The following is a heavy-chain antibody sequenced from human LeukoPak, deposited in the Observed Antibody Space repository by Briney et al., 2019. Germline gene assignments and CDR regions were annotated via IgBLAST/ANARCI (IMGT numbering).Heavy chain of an antibody. D-gene: IGHD3-3*01. CDR3: ARGTSALTIFGVVATSTYFDY. Sequence: SETLSLTCTVSGGSFSSTTYYWGWVRQPPGKGLEWIGSIYYSGSTYYNPSLKSRVTISVDTSKNQFSLKLSSVTAADTAVYYCARGTSALTIFGVVATSTYFDYWGQGTLVTVSS. CDR1: GGSFSSTTYY. V-gene: IGHV4-39*07. J-gene: IGHJ4*02. CDR2: IYYSGST.